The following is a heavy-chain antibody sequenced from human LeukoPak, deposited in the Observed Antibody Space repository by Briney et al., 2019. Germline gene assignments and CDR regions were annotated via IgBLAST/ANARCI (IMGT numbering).Heavy chain of an antibody. CDR1: GFTVSSNY. Sequence: GGSLRLSCAASGFTVSSNYMSWVRQAPGKGLEWVSVIYSGGSTYYADSVKGRLTISRDNSKNTLYLQMNSLRAEDTAVYYCARDLRVLWFGELLDYYYYGMDVWGQGTTVTVSS. J-gene: IGHJ6*02. D-gene: IGHD3-10*01. V-gene: IGHV3-66*01. CDR2: IYSGGST. CDR3: ARDLRVLWFGELLDYYYYGMDV.